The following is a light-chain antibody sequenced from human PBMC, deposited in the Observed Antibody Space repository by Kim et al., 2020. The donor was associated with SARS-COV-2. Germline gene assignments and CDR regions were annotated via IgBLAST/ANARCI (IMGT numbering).Light chain of an antibody. CDR3: QGWDRSSDHAV. V-gene: IGLV3-21*04. CDR2: YDS. J-gene: IGLJ3*02. Sequence: PATTARISSAGNNIGMKSVHWYQQQPGQAPVLVIYYDSDRPSGIPERFSGSNSGNTATLTISRVEAGDEADYYCQGWDRSSDHAVFGGGTQLTVL. CDR1: NIGMKS.